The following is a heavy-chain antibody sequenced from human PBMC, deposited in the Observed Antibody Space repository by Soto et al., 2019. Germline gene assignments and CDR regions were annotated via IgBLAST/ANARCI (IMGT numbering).Heavy chain of an antibody. D-gene: IGHD2-15*01. J-gene: IGHJ4*02. V-gene: IGHV1-2*04. Sequence: ASVKVSCKASGYTFTGYYMHWVRQAPGQGLEWMGWINPNSGGTNYAQKFQGWVTMTRDTSISTAYMELSRLRSDDTAVYYCARDSPLGYCSGGSCYSLAFDYWGQGALVTVSS. CDR2: INPNSGGT. CDR1: GYTFTGYY. CDR3: ARDSPLGYCSGGSCYSLAFDY.